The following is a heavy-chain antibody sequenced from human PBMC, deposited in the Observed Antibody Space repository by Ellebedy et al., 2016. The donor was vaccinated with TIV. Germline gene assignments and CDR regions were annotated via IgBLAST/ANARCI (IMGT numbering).Heavy chain of an antibody. Sequence: PGGSLRLSCAASGFTFSDSWMTWVRQAPGRGLEWVANINQDASRKYYLDSVKGRFTVSRDNAKNSLYLQMNSRRAEDTAVYYCSSWKYWGQGTLVTVSS. CDR2: INQDASRK. D-gene: IGHD1-1*01. J-gene: IGHJ4*02. CDR1: GFTFSDSW. CDR3: SSWKY. V-gene: IGHV3-7*01.